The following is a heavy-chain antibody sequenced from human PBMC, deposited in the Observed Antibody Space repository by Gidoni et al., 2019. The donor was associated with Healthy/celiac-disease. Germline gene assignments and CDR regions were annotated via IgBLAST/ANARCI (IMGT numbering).Heavy chain of an antibody. J-gene: IGHJ4*02. D-gene: IGHD6-13*01. CDR3: ARDDSSSDRTYLNY. CDR2: IRYDGSNK. V-gene: IGHV3-33*01. Sequence: QVQLVESGGGVVQPGRSLRLSCAASGFTFSSYGMHWVRQTPGKGLEWVAVIRYDGSNKYYADSVKGRFTISRDNSKNTVYLQMNSLRAEDTAVYYCARDDSSSDRTYLNYWGQGTLVTVSS. CDR1: GFTFSSYG.